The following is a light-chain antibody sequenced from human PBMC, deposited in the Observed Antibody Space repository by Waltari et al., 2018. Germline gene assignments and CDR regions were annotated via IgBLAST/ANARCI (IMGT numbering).Light chain of an antibody. CDR2: WAS. CDR3: HQYYSIPFT. J-gene: IGKJ4*01. Sequence: DIVMTQSPDSLAVSLGERATINCKSSQSVLYSSDNKNYLGWYQQGPGQPPKLLIYWASTRESGVPDRFSGSGSGTDFTLTISSLQAEDVAVYYCHQYYSIPFTFGGGTKVEIK. CDR1: QSVLYSSDNKNY. V-gene: IGKV4-1*01.